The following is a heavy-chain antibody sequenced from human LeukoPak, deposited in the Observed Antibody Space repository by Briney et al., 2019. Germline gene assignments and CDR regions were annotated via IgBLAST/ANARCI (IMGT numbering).Heavy chain of an antibody. CDR1: GGTFSSYA. CDR3: ARRSGSYYGGGFDY. V-gene: IGHV1-69*05. D-gene: IGHD3-10*01. Sequence: SVKVSCKASGGTFSSYAMSWVRQAPGQGLEWMGKIIPIFGTANYAQKFQGRVTITTDESTSTAYMELSSLRSEDTAVYYCARRSGSYYGGGFDYWGQGTLVTVSS. CDR2: IIPIFGTA. J-gene: IGHJ4*02.